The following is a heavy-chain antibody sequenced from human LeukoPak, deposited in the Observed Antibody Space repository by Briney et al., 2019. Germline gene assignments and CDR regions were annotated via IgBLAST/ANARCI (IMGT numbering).Heavy chain of an antibody. Sequence: GGSLRLSCAASGFTFSNYAMHWVRQAPGKGLEWVAVISDDGSNKYYGDSVKGRFTISRDDSKNTVYLQMNSLRAEDTAVYYCAKDRYSSGWYSDFDYWGQGTLVTVSS. V-gene: IGHV3-30*18. CDR1: GFTFSNYA. CDR3: AKDRYSSGWYSDFDY. J-gene: IGHJ4*02. CDR2: ISDDGSNK. D-gene: IGHD6-19*01.